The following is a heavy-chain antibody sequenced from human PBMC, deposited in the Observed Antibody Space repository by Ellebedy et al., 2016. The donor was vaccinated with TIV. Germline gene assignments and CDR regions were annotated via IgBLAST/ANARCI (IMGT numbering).Heavy chain of an antibody. D-gene: IGHD6-19*01. CDR3: AKERRETAVADYYYYYGMDV. Sequence: GGSLRLSXAASGFTFSSYAMHWVRQAPGKGLEWVAVISYDGSNKYYADSVKGRFTISRDNSKNTLYLQMNSLRAEDTAVYYCAKERRETAVADYYYYYGMDVWGQGTTVTVSS. CDR1: GFTFSSYA. V-gene: IGHV3-30-3*01. CDR2: ISYDGSNK. J-gene: IGHJ6*02.